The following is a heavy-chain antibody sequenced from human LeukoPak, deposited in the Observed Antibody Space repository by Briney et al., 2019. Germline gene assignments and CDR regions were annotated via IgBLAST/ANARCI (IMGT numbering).Heavy chain of an antibody. CDR3: ARDDGLGIGYMDV. D-gene: IGHD6-13*01. V-gene: IGHV4-34*01. J-gene: IGHJ6*03. CDR2: IYHSGST. CDR1: GGSFSGYY. Sequence: SETLSLTCAVYGGSFSGYYWSWIRQPPGKGLEWIGEIYHSGSTNYNPSLKSRVTISVDASKNQFSLKLSSVTAADTAVYYCARDDGLGIGYMDVWGKGTTVTVSS.